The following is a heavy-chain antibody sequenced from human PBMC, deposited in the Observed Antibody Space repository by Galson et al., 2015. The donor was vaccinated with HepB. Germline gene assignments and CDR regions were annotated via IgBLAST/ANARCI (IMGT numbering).Heavy chain of an antibody. CDR3: ARAPTGYGLDV. J-gene: IGHJ6*02. CDR1: GFTFGSYN. V-gene: IGHV3-48*02. CDR2: ISSSSTGPI. Sequence: LRLSCAASGFTFGSYNMNWVRHAPGKGLEWLSYISSSSTGPIYYADSVKGRFTISRDNAKNSLYLQMNSLRDEDTAVYYCARAPTGYGLDVWGQGTTVTVSS.